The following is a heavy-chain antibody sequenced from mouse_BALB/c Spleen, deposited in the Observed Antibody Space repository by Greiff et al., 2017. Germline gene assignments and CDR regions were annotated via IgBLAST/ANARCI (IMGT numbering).Heavy chain of an antibody. CDR1: GFTFSSYA. V-gene: IGHV5-6-5*01. D-gene: IGHD1-2*01. CDR3: ARGHYYGWYFDV. J-gene: IGHJ1*01. Sequence: EVKVVESGGGLVKPGGSLKLSCAASGFTFSSYAMSWVRQTPEKRLEWVASISSGGSTYYPDSVKGRFTISRDNARNILYLQMSSLRSEDTAMYYCARGHYYGWYFDVWGAGTTVTVSS. CDR2: ISSGGST.